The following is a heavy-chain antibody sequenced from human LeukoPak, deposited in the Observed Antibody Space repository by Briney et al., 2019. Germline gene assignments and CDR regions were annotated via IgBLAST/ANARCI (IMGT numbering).Heavy chain of an antibody. J-gene: IGHJ4*02. D-gene: IGHD4-17*01. Sequence: GASVTVSCKASGYTFTSYSMNWVRQATGQGLEGMGWMNPNSGNTGYAQKFQGRVTMTRNTSISTAYMELSSLRSDDTAVYYCARDWFGDYQTYNWGQGTLVTVSS. V-gene: IGHV1-8*01. CDR2: MNPNSGNT. CDR1: GYTFTSYS. CDR3: ARDWFGDYQTYN.